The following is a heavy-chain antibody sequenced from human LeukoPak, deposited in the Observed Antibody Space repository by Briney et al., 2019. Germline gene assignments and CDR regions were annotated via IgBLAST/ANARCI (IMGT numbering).Heavy chain of an antibody. J-gene: IGHJ4*02. V-gene: IGHV3-7*01. Sequence: GGSLRLSCAASGFTVSSNYMNRVRQAPGKGLEWVANVKQDGTEKFYVDSVKGRFTISRDNGKNSLYLQMNSLRVEDTAIYYCARAGGTSWADYWGQGTLVTVSS. CDR2: VKQDGTEK. D-gene: IGHD6-13*01. CDR1: GFTVSSNY. CDR3: ARAGGTSWADY.